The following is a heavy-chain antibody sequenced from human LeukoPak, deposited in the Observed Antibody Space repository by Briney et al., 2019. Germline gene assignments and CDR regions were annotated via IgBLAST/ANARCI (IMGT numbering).Heavy chain of an antibody. J-gene: IGHJ4*02. CDR1: GYTFTSYG. V-gene: IGHV1-18*01. Sequence: ASVKVSCKASGYTFTSYGISWVRQAPGQGLEWMGWISAYNGNTNYAQKLQGRVTMTTDTSTSTAYMELRSLRSDDTAVYYCATTYYYDSSGYYSYYFDYWGQGTLVTVSP. D-gene: IGHD3-22*01. CDR3: ATTYYYDSSGYYSYYFDY. CDR2: ISAYNGNT.